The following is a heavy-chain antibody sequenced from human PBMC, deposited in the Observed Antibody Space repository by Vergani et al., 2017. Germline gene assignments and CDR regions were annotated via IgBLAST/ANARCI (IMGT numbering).Heavy chain of an antibody. CDR1: GGSFSGYY. J-gene: IGHJ6*03. CDR3: ARVDTTRRWYYYYMDV. V-gene: IGHV4-34*01. D-gene: IGHD1-1*01. Sequence: QVQLQQWGAGLLKPSETLSLTCAVYGGSFSGYYWSWIRQPPGKGLEWIGEINHSGSTNYNPSLKSRVTISVDTSKNQFSLKLSSVTAADTAVYYCARVDTTRRWYYYYMDVWGKGTTVTVSS. CDR2: INHSGST.